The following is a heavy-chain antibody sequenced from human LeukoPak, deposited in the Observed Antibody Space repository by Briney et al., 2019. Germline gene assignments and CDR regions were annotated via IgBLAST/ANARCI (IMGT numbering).Heavy chain of an antibody. J-gene: IGHJ5*02. V-gene: IGHV4-38-2*02. CDR3: AREPSEGWFGESNWFDP. CDR1: GYSISSGYY. CDR2: IYHSGST. D-gene: IGHD3-10*01. Sequence: SETLSLTCTVSGYSISSGYYWGWIRQPPGKGLEWIGSIYHSGSTYYNPSLKSRVTISVDTSKNQFSLKLSSVTAADAAVYYCAREPSEGWFGESNWFDPWGQGTLVTVSS.